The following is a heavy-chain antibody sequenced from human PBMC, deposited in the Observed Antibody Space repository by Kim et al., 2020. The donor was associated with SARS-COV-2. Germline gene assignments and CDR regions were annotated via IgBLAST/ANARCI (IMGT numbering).Heavy chain of an antibody. CDR2: INPSGGST. CDR1: GYTFTSYY. D-gene: IGHD2-2*02. V-gene: IGHV1-46*01. J-gene: IGHJ2*01. CDR3: ARQSPHYCSSTSCYKNSGWYFDL. Sequence: ASVKVSCKASGYTFTSYYMHWVRQAPGQGLEWMGIINPSGGSTSYAQKFQGRVTMTRDTSTCTGYMELSSLRSEDTAVYYCARQSPHYCSSTSCYKNSGWYFDLWGRGTLVTVSS.